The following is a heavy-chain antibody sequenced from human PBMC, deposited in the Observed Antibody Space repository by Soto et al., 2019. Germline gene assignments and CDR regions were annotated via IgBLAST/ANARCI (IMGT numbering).Heavy chain of an antibody. J-gene: IGHJ3*02. CDR3: ARVSPYGDYSDAFDI. CDR1: GGSISSGGYY. Sequence: QVQLQESGPGLVKPSQTLSLTCTVSGGSISSGGYYWSWIRQHPGKGLEWIGYIYYSGSNYYNPSLESRDTISVDTSKNQFSLKLSSVTAADTAVYYCARVSPYGDYSDAFDIWGQGTMVTVSS. D-gene: IGHD4-17*01. CDR2: IYYSGSN. V-gene: IGHV4-31*03.